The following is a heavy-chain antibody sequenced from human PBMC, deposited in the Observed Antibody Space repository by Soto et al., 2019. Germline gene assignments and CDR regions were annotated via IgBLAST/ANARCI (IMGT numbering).Heavy chain of an antibody. CDR2: ISYDGSNK. Sequence: GGSLRLSCAASGFTFRSYAMHWVRQAPGKGLEWVAVISYDGSNKYYADSVKGRFTISRDNSKNTLYLQMNSLRTEDTAVYYCASAFYDLFTCNYHDFAYWGQGTLVTVSS. V-gene: IGHV3-30-3*01. CDR1: GFTFRSYA. J-gene: IGHJ4*02. D-gene: IGHD3-9*01. CDR3: ASAFYDLFTCNYHDFAY.